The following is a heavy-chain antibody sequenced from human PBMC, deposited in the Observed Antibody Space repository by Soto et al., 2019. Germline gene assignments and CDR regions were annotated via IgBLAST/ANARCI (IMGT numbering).Heavy chain of an antibody. CDR3: ARDPIFYYASSGYGGSYFDY. J-gene: IGHJ4*02. CDR2: IYHSGST. D-gene: IGHD3-22*01. V-gene: IGHV4-30-4*01. Sequence: SETLSLTCAVSGASVTSDDYYWSWIRQPPGKVLDWIGYIYHSGSTYYNPSLKSRVSISIDTSQNQFSLKLTSLTAADTAVYYCARDPIFYYASSGYGGSYFDYWGQGSRVTVSS. CDR1: GASVTSDDYY.